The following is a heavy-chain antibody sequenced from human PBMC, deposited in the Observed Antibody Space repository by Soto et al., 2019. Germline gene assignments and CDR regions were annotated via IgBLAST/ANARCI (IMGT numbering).Heavy chain of an antibody. D-gene: IGHD3-9*01. V-gene: IGHV4-39*01. CDR3: ARLDGSLFDSLTGSSARFWCFEL. CDR1: GGSISNSNYY. CDR2: LYYTGST. Sequence: QLQLQESGPGLVKPAETLSLTCTASGGSISNSNYYWGWIRQPPGKGLEWIGSLYYTGSTHYNPSIKSGVTIPVDKPKYQFSLKLSSVTAADTSVYYCARLDGSLFDSLTGSSARFWCFELWGRGTVVTVSS. J-gene: IGHJ2*01.